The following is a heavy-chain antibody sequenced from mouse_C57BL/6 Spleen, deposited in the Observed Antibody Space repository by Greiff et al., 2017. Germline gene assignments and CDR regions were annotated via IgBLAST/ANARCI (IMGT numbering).Heavy chain of an antibody. CDR1: GYTFTSYW. J-gene: IGHJ3*01. CDR3: AIIYEGRPWFAY. CDR2: IHPNSGST. D-gene: IGHD2-3*01. Sequence: VQLQQSGAELVKPGASVKLSCKASGYTFTSYWMHWVKQRPGQGLEWIGMIHPNSGSTNYNEKFKSKATLTVDKSSSTAYMQLSSLTSEDSAVYYCAIIYEGRPWFAYWGQGTLVTVSA. V-gene: IGHV1-64*01.